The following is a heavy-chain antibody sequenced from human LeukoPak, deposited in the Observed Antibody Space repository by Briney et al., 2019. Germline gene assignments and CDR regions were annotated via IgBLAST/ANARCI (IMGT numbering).Heavy chain of an antibody. CDR1: GLTFSSYG. V-gene: IGHV3-30*03. CDR3: ARDWTGDSDGIDS. Sequence: SGRSLRLSCAASGLTFSSYGMHWVRQAPGKGLEWVAVISYDGSNKYYADSVKGRFTISRDNSKNTLYLQMNSLRAEDTALYYCARDWTGDSDGIDSWGQGTLVTVSS. J-gene: IGHJ4*02. D-gene: IGHD3-10*01. CDR2: ISYDGSNK.